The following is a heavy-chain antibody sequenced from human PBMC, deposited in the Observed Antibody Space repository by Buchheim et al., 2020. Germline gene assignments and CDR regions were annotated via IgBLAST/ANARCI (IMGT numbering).Heavy chain of an antibody. V-gene: IGHV1-46*01. CDR2: TNPTTGST. CDR3: ARGYSSNYAMDV. D-gene: IGHD6-13*01. Sequence: QVQLVQSGAEVKKPGASVKVSCKASGYIFTSYYMHWVRQAPGQGLAWMGITNPTTGSTSYAQKFQGRVTMTRDTSTRTFDMELSSLGAEDTDVYYCARGYSSNYAMDVWGQGTT. CDR1: GYIFTSYY. J-gene: IGHJ6*02.